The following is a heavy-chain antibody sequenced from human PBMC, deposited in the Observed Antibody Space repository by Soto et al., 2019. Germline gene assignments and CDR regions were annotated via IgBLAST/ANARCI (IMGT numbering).Heavy chain of an antibody. CDR2: IYYSGST. CDR1: GGSISSYY. D-gene: IGHD3-22*01. CDR3: ASLNYYDSSGFYY. J-gene: IGHJ4*02. V-gene: IGHV4-59*01. Sequence: KPSETLSLTCTVSGGSISSYYWSWIRQPPGKGLEWIGYIYYSGSTNYNPSLKSRVTISVDTSKNQFSLKLSSVTAADTAVYYCASLNYYDSSGFYYWGQGTLVTVSS.